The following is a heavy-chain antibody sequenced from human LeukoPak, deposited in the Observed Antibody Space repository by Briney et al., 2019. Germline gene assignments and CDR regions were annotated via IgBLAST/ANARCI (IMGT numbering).Heavy chain of an antibody. CDR2: IYNSGST. Sequence: KPSETLSLTCTVSGGSISRSRDYWGWIRQPPGKGLEWIGSIYNSGSTYNNPSLKSRVTISVDTSKNQFSLKVSSVTAADTAVYYCARTGFSLFDYWGQGTLVTVSS. CDR1: GGSISRSRDY. D-gene: IGHD2-15*01. CDR3: ARTGFSLFDY. V-gene: IGHV4-39*07. J-gene: IGHJ4*02.